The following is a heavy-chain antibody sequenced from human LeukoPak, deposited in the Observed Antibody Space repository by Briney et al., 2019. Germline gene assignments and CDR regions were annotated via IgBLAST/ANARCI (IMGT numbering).Heavy chain of an antibody. V-gene: IGHV1-8*01. Sequence: ASVKVSCKASGYTFTSYDINWVRQATGQGLEWMGWMNPNSGNTGYAQKFQGRVTMTRNTSISTAYMELSSLRSEDTAVYYCARRLRPVTDFDYSGQGTLVTVSS. CDR3: ARRLRPVTDFDY. CDR1: GYTFTSYD. D-gene: IGHD4-17*01. CDR2: MNPNSGNT. J-gene: IGHJ4*02.